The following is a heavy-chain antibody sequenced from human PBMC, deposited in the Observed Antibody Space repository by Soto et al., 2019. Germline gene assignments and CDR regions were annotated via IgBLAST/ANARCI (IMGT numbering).Heavy chain of an antibody. Sequence: GGSLRLSCAASGFTFSSYSMNWVRQAPGKGLEWVSYISSSSSTIYYADSVKGRFTISRDNAKNSLYLQMNSLRAEDTAVYYCATSHRDIVVVVAATLDWYFDLWGRGTLVTVSS. D-gene: IGHD2-15*01. V-gene: IGHV3-48*04. J-gene: IGHJ2*01. CDR2: ISSSSSTI. CDR3: ATSHRDIVVVVAATLDWYFDL. CDR1: GFTFSSYS.